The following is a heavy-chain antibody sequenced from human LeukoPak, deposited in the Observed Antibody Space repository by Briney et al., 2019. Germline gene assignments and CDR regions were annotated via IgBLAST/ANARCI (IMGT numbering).Heavy chain of an antibody. J-gene: IGHJ4*02. CDR1: GYTFTGYY. CDR3: ARPIERGVRRGGFDY. Sequence: ASVKVSCKASGYTFTGYYMHWVRQAPGQGLEWMGWINPNSGGTNYAQKFQGWVTMTRNTSISTAYMELSSLRSEDTAVYYCARPIERGVRRGGFDYWGQGTLVTVSS. V-gene: IGHV1-2*04. CDR2: INPNSGGT. D-gene: IGHD3-10*01.